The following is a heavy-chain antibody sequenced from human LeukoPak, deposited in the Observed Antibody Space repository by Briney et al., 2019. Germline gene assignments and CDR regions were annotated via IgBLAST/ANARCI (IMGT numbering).Heavy chain of an antibody. D-gene: IGHD3-10*01. J-gene: IGHJ6*03. Sequence: GGSLRLSCAASGSTLSRYAVSWVRQAPGKGLEWVSSISASGGSTHYADSVKVRFTISRDNSKNTVYLQMNSLRAEDTAVYYCAKVMKGSERLTMVRGVIIKTAGLYYMDVWGKGTTVTVSS. CDR1: GSTLSRYA. CDR3: AKVMKGSERLTMVRGVIIKTAGLYYMDV. V-gene: IGHV3-23*01. CDR2: ISASGGST.